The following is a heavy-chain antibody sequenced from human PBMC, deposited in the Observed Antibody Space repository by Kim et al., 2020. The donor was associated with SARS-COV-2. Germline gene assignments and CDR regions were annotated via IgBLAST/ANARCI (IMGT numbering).Heavy chain of an antibody. V-gene: IGHV6-1*01. Sequence: VSVKSRITINPDTSKNQYSLQLNSVTPEDTAVYYCARGRFQGRDAEYFQHWGQGTLVTVSS. J-gene: IGHJ1*01. CDR3: ARGRFQGRDAEYFQH. D-gene: IGHD3-16*01.